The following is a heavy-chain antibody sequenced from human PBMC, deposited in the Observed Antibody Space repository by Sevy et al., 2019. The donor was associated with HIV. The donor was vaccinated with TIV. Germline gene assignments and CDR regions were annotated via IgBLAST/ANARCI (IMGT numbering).Heavy chain of an antibody. CDR3: ASGAYYYASRTENFDY. D-gene: IGHD3-10*01. V-gene: IGHV3-33*01. J-gene: IGHJ4*02. CDR2: IWYDGSSK. CDR1: GFTFSSYG. Sequence: GGSLRLSCAASGFTFSSYGMHWVRQAPGKGLEWVALIWYDGSSKYYAYSVKGRFTISRDNSKNTLYLQMNSLRAEDTAVYYCASGAYYYASRTENFDYWGQGTLVTVSS.